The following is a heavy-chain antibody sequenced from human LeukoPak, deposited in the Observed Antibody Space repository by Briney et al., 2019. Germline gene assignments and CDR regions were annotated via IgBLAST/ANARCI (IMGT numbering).Heavy chain of an antibody. J-gene: IGHJ4*02. CDR3: ARGGIAAAAPFDY. D-gene: IGHD6-13*01. V-gene: IGHV4-38-2*01. Sequence: SETLSLTCAVSGYSISSGYYWGWIRQPPVKGLEWIGSIYHSGSTYYNPSLKSRVTISVDTSKNQFSLKLSSVTAADTAVYYCARGGIAAAAPFDYWGQGTLVTVSS. CDR1: GYSISSGYY. CDR2: IYHSGST.